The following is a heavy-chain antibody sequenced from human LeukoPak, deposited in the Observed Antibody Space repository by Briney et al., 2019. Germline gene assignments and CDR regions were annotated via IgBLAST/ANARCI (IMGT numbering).Heavy chain of an antibody. CDR2: ISAYNGNI. Sequence: ASVKVSCKASGYTFTTYGISWVRQAPGQGLEWMGWISAYNGNINYAQKLQGRVTMTTDTSTTTAYMELRSLRSDDTAVYYCAQQVVRGVINYYYYYMDVWGKGTTVTVSS. D-gene: IGHD3-10*01. J-gene: IGHJ6*03. CDR1: GYTFTTYG. CDR3: AQQVVRGVINYYYYYMDV. V-gene: IGHV1-18*01.